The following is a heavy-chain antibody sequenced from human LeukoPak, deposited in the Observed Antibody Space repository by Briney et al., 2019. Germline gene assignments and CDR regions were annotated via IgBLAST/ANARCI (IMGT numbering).Heavy chain of an antibody. D-gene: IGHD2/OR15-2a*01. CDR3: AGHHPRNTVDF. CDR2: INHSGST. J-gene: IGHJ4*02. CDR1: GGSISSGGYY. Sequence: PSETLSLTCTVSGGSISSGGYYWSWIRQHPGKGLEWIGEINHSGSTNYNPSLKSRVTISLDTSKNQFSLKLSSVTAADTAVYYCAGHHPRNTVDFWGQGTLVTVSS. V-gene: IGHV4-39*01.